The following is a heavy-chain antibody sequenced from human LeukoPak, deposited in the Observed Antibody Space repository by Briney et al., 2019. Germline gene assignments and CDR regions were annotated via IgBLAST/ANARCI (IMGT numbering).Heavy chain of an antibody. CDR3: AKSGPYYYDY. D-gene: IGHD3-10*01. J-gene: IGHJ4*02. CDR1: GFTFSTYG. Sequence: GGSLRLSCAASGFTFSTYGMSWVRQAPGKGLEWVSTFGGSGASVYYADSVKGRFTVSRDNSKNTLYLQMNRLRVEDTAVYYCAKSGPYYYDYWGQGTLVTVSS. CDR2: FGGSGASV. V-gene: IGHV3-23*01.